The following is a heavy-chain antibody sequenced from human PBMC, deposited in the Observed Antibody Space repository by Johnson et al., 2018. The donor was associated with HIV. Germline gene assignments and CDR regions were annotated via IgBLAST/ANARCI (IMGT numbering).Heavy chain of an antibody. CDR3: ARGGPYSSGWSGAGAFDI. D-gene: IGHD6-19*01. CDR2: ICGRCGGT. J-gene: IGHJ3*02. V-gene: IGHV3-23*04. CDR1: GFTFSSYA. Sequence: VQLVESGGGLVKPGGSLRLSCAASGFTFSSYAMSWVRQAPGTGLEWVSGICGRCGGTYSADSLKARFAISSDSSQTPLFLPLNRLSAEDTALHYCARGGPYSSGWSGAGAFDIWGQGTMVTVSS.